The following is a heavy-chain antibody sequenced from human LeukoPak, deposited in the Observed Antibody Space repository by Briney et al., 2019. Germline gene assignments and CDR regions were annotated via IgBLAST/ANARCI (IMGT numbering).Heavy chain of an antibody. J-gene: IGHJ4*02. CDR2: IKQDGSEK. D-gene: IGHD4-17*01. CDR3: ARIAVTTLPLDY. V-gene: IGHV3-7*01. CDR1: GVTFSSYW. Sequence: PGGSLRLSCRTSGVTFSSYWMSWVRQAPGKGLEWVANIKQDGSEKYYVDSVKGRFTISRDNAKNSLYLQMNSLRAEDTAVYYCARIAVTTLPLDYWGQGTLVTVSS.